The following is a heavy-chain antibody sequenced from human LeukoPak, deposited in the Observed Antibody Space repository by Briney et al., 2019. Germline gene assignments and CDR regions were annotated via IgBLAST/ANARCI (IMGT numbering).Heavy chain of an antibody. CDR2: IIPIFGTA. J-gene: IGHJ5*02. CDR3: ARDLRSRGYGGEGRDPWFDP. D-gene: IGHD4-23*01. CDR1: GGTFSSYA. V-gene: IGHV1-69*13. Sequence: SVKVSCKASGGTFSSYAISWVRQAPGQGLEWMGGIIPIFGTANYAQKFQGRVTITADESTSTAYMELSSLRSEDTAVYYRARDLRSRGYGGEGRDPWFDPWGQGTLVTVSS.